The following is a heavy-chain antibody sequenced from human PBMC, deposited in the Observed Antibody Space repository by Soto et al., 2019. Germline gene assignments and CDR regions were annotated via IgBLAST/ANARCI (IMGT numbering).Heavy chain of an antibody. CDR2: IRRKANSYTT. CDR3: AMLGGWSGGSSGMDV. J-gene: IGHJ6*02. Sequence: EVQLVESGGGLVQPGGSLRLSCAASGLIFSDYHMDWVRQAPGKGLEWVGRIRRKANSYTTEYAASVKGRFTFSRDDSKNSLSLQINSLKSEDTAVYYCAMLGGWSGGSSGMDVWGQGSTVTVSS. D-gene: IGHD6-19*01. V-gene: IGHV3-72*01. CDR1: GLIFSDYH.